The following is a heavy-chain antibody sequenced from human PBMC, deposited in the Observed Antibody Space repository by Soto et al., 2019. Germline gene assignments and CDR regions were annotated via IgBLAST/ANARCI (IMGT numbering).Heavy chain of an antibody. D-gene: IGHD1-1*01. J-gene: IGHJ5*02. Sequence: ASVEVSCKASGYTFTSYDINWVRQATGQGLEWMGWMNPNSGNTGYAQKFQGRVTMTRNTSISTAYMELSGLRSEDTAVYYCARGRRYNWNDDPWGQGTRVTVYS. CDR1: GYTFTSYD. CDR3: ARGRRYNWNDDP. V-gene: IGHV1-8*01. CDR2: MNPNSGNT.